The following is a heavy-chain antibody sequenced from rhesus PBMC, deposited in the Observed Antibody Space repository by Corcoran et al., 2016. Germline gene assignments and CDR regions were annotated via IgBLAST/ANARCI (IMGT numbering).Heavy chain of an antibody. Sequence: QVQLQESGPGLVKPSQTLSLTCAISGDSVSSNSATWNWIRQSPSRYIEWLGRTYYMSKWYNDYAQSVQSRISINPVTSKNRFSLQLNSVTREDMAVYYWARDVAAAGPFDYWGQGVLVTDSS. CDR1: GDSVSSNSAT. D-gene: IGHD6-25*01. CDR2: TYYMSKWYN. V-gene: IGHV6-1*01. J-gene: IGHJ4*01. CDR3: ARDVAAAGPFDY.